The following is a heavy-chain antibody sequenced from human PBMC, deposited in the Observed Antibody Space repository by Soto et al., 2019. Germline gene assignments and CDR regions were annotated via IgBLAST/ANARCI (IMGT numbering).Heavy chain of an antibody. Sequence: SETLSLTCAVSGGSISSGCYSWSWIRQPPGKGLEWIGEINHSGSTNYNPSLKSRVTISVDTSKNQFSLKLSSVTAADTAVYYCARGLDYGDYVLGRYFDYWGQGTLVTVSS. CDR3: ARGLDYGDYVLGRYFDY. CDR2: INHSGST. J-gene: IGHJ4*02. V-gene: IGHV4-30-2*01. CDR1: GGSISSGCYS. D-gene: IGHD4-17*01.